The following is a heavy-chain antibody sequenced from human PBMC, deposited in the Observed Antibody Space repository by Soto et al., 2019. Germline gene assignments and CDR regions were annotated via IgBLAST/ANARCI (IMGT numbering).Heavy chain of an antibody. CDR2: IYYSGST. CDR1: GGSISSSSYY. Sequence: SETLSLTCTVSGGSISSSSYYWGWIRQPPGKGLEWIGSIYYSGSTYYNPSLKSRVTISVDKSKNQFSLKLSSVTAADTAVYYCARVAYDFWSGYYSHFDYWGQGTLVTVSS. D-gene: IGHD3-3*01. CDR3: ARVAYDFWSGYYSHFDY. J-gene: IGHJ4*02. V-gene: IGHV4-39*07.